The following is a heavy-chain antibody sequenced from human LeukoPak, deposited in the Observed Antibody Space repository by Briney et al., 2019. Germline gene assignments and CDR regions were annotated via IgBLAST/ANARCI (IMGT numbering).Heavy chain of an antibody. D-gene: IGHD1-20*01. CDR2: ISAYNGNT. V-gene: IGHV1-18*01. Sequence: ASVKVSCKTSGYTFTSYGISWVRQAPGQGLEWMGWISAYNGNTHSAQKLQGRVTMTTDTSTSTAYMELRSLRSDDTAVYYCARASTHRYNWKSGQLNDAFDIWGQGTMVTVSS. CDR3: ARASTHRYNWKSGQLNDAFDI. CDR1: GYTFTSYG. J-gene: IGHJ3*02.